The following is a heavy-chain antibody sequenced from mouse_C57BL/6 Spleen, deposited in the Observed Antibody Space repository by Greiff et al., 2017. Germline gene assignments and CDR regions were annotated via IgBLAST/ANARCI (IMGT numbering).Heavy chain of an antibody. CDR3: ARWRGDDYYEGAVDD. D-gene: IGHD2-3*01. CDR1: GYTFTGYW. Sequence: QVQLQQSGAELMKPGASVKLSCKATGYTFTGYWIKWVKQRPGHGLEWIGEILPGSGSTNYNEKFKGKATFTADTSSNTAYMQLSSLTTEDSAIYFCARWRGDDYYEGAVDDWGQGTTLTVSS. J-gene: IGHJ2*01. CDR2: ILPGSGST. V-gene: IGHV1-9*01.